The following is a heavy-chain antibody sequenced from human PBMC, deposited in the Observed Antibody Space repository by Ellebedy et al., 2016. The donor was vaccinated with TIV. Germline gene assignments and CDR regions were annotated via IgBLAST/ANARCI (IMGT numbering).Heavy chain of an antibody. CDR2: IFYDGTT. J-gene: IGHJ3*01. CDR3: ARHLGVRAFEY. Sequence: MPSETLSLTCTVSGDSIFSSTNYWGWVRQSPGKGLEWVGTIFYDGTTYYNPSLKRRLTISVDTSRTHFSLTLNSVTAADTATYYCARHLGVRAFEYWGPGTMVTVAS. D-gene: IGHD2/OR15-2a*01. V-gene: IGHV4-39*02. CDR1: GDSIFSSTNY.